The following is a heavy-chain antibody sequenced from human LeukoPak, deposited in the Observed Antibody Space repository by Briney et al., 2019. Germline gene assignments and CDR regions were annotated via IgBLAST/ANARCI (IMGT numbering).Heavy chain of an antibody. Sequence: HSGGSLRLSCAASGFTFSSYGMHWVRQAPGKGLEWVAVISYDGSNKYYADSVKGRFTISRDNSKNTLYLQMNSLRAEDTAVYYCARGHYDFWGSHPIDYWGQGTLVTVSS. CDR1: GFTFSSYG. J-gene: IGHJ4*02. CDR3: ARGHYDFWGSHPIDY. D-gene: IGHD3-3*01. CDR2: ISYDGSNK. V-gene: IGHV3-30*03.